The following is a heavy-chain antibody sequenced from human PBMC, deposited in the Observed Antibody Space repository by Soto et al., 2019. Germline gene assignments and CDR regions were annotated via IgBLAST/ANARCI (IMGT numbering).Heavy chain of an antibody. V-gene: IGHV5-10-1*01. CDR3: AREGGIIAARLEYYYGMDV. D-gene: IGHD6-6*01. CDR1: GYSFTSYW. CDR2: IDPSDSYT. Sequence: PGESLKISCKGSGYSFTSYWISWVRQMPGKGLEWMGRIDPSDSYTNYSPSFQGHVTISADKSISTAYLQWSSLKASDTAMYYCAREGGIIAARLEYYYGMDVWGQGTTVTVSS. J-gene: IGHJ6*02.